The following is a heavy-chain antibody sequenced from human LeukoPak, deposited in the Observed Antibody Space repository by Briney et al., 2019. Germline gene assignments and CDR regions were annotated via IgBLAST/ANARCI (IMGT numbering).Heavy chain of an antibody. CDR1: GGSISSGGYY. D-gene: IGHD3-22*01. J-gene: IGHJ3*02. Sequence: SQTLSLTCTVSGGSISSGGYYWSWIRQHPGKGLEWIGYIYYSGSTFYNPSLKSRVTISVDTSKNQFSLKLSSVTAADTAVYYCARDGPGDYDSSGYRSFDAFDIWGQGTMVTVSS. CDR3: ARDGPGDYDSSGYRSFDAFDI. V-gene: IGHV4-31*03. CDR2: IYYSGST.